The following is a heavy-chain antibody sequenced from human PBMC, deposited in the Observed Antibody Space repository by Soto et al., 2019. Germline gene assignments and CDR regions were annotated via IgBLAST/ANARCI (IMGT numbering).Heavy chain of an antibody. D-gene: IGHD3-3*01. CDR2: IIPIFGTA. CDR1: GGTFSSYA. V-gene: IGHV1-69*12. CDR3: ARGYDFWSGYYPRDYYYYGMDV. J-gene: IGHJ6*02. Sequence: QVQLVQSGAEVKKPGSSVKVSCKASGGTFSSYAISWVRQAPGQGLEWMGGIIPIFGTANYAQKFQGRVTITADESTSTAYMELSSLRSEDTAVYYCARGYDFWSGYYPRDYYYYGMDVWGQGTTVTVSS.